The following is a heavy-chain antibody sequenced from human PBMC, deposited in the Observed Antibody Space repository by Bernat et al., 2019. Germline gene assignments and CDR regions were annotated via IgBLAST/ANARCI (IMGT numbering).Heavy chain of an antibody. Sequence: QVQLQESGPGLVKPSETLSLTCTVSGGSISSYYWSSIRQPPGKGLEWIGYIYYSGSTNYNPSLKSRVTISVDTSKNQFSLKLSSVTAADTAVYYCAGEVPAASYYYYYGMDVWGQGTTVTVSS. CDR1: GGSISSYY. CDR3: AGEVPAASYYYYYGMDV. D-gene: IGHD2-2*01. V-gene: IGHV4-59*08. CDR2: IYYSGST. J-gene: IGHJ6*02.